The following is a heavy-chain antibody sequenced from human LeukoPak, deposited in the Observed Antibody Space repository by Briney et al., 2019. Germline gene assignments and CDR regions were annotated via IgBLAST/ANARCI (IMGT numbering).Heavy chain of an antibody. CDR3: AKGMLGYSYGWNAFDI. CDR1: GFTFDDYA. V-gene: IGHV3-9*01. J-gene: IGHJ3*02. CDR2: ISWNSGSI. Sequence: GGSLRLSCAASGFTFDDYAMHWVRQAPGKGPEWVSGISWNSGSIGYADSVKGRFTISRDNAKNSLYLQMNSLRAEDTALYYCAKGMLGYSYGWNAFDIWGQGTMVTVSS. D-gene: IGHD5-18*01.